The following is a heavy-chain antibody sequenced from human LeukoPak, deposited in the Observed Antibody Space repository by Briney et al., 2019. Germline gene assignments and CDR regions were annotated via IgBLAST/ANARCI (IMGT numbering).Heavy chain of an antibody. CDR2: ISWNSGSI. J-gene: IGHJ4*02. CDR1: GFTFDDYA. Sequence: GRSLRLSCAASGFTFDDYAMHWVRQAPGKGLEWVSGISWNSGSIGYADSVKGRFTISRDNAKNSLYLQMNSLRAEDTALYYCAKANSVEQWLFDYWGQGTLVTVSS. CDR3: AKANSVEQWLFDY. D-gene: IGHD6-19*01. V-gene: IGHV3-9*01.